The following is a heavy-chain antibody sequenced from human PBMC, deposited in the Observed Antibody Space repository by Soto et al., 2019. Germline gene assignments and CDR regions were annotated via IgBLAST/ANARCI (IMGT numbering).Heavy chain of an antibody. CDR1: GFTFSSYV. CDR3: AKGYCSSTSCYYFDY. CDR2: ISGSGGST. V-gene: IGHV3-23*01. J-gene: IGHJ4*02. Sequence: EVQLLESGGGLVQPGGSLRVSCAASGFTFSSYVMSWVRQAPGKGLEWVSAISGSGGSTYYADAVKGRFTISRDNSKKTLYLQMNSLRAEDTAVYYCAKGYCSSTSCYYFDYWGQGTLVTVSS. D-gene: IGHD2-2*01.